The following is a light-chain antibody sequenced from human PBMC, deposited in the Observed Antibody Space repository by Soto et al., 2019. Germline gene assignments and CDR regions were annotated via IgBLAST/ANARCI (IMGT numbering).Light chain of an antibody. CDR3: QQSSSTPPT. J-gene: IGKJ2*01. Sequence: DIQMTQSPSSLSASVGDRVTITCRASQSSGTSLNWYQQKPGKAPKLLIYGVFSLQSGVPSRFSGCGSGTDFTLTISSLQPEDFAVYYCQQSSSTPPTFGQGTKVEIK. CDR2: GVF. V-gene: IGKV1-39*01. CDR1: QSSGTS.